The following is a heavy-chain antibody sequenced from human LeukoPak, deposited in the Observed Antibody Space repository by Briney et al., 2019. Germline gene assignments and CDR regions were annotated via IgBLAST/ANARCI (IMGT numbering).Heavy chain of an antibody. CDR2: IYYSGST. Sequence: SQTLSLTCTVSGGSISSGDYYRSWIRQPPGKGLEWIGYIYYSGSTYYNPSLKSRVTISVDTSKNQFSLKLSSVTAADTAVYYCARGGDYYGDYGLNYYYGMDVWGQGTTVTVSS. D-gene: IGHD4-17*01. J-gene: IGHJ6*02. V-gene: IGHV4-30-4*01. CDR1: GGSISSGDYY. CDR3: ARGGDYYGDYGLNYYYGMDV.